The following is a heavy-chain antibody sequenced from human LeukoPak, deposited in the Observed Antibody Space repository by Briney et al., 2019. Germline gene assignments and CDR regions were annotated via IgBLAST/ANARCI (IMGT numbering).Heavy chain of an antibody. J-gene: IGHJ4*02. CDR3: AKDFWRWLQLPQSDY. D-gene: IGHD5-24*01. V-gene: IGHV3-30*18. CDR1: GFTFSSYG. Sequence: GGSLRLSCAASGFTFSSYGMHWVRQAPGKGLEWVAVISYDGSNKYYADSVKGRFTISRDNSKNTLYLQMNSLRAEDTAVYYCAKDFWRWLQLPQSDYWGQGTLVTVSS. CDR2: ISYDGSNK.